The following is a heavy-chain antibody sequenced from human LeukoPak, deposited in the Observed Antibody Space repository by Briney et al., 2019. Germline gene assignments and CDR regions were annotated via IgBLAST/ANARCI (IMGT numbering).Heavy chain of an antibody. Sequence: SETPSLTCAVYGGSFSGYYWSWIRQPPGKGLEWIGEINHSGSTNYNPSLKSRVTISVDTSKNQFSLKLSSVTAADTAVYYCARAVRWKGGMVRGAFDYWGQGTLVTVSS. CDR2: INHSGST. CDR1: GGSFSGYY. V-gene: IGHV4-34*01. CDR3: ARAVRWKGGMVRGAFDY. D-gene: IGHD3-10*01. J-gene: IGHJ4*02.